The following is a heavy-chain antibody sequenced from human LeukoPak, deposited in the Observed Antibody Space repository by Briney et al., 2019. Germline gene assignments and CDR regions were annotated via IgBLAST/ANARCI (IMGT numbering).Heavy chain of an antibody. CDR2: IYHSGST. J-gene: IGHJ4*02. Sequence: SETLSLTCAVSGGSISNSNWWTWVRQPPGQGLEWIGEIYHSGSTNFNPSLKSRVAMSVDKSKNHFSLKLSSVTAADTAVYYCVASGDYFFNYWGQGTLVTVSS. CDR3: VASGDYFFNY. V-gene: IGHV4-4*02. CDR1: GGSISNSNW. D-gene: IGHD4-17*01.